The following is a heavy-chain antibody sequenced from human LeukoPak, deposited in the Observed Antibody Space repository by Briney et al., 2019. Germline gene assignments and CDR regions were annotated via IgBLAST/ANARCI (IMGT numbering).Heavy chain of an antibody. CDR1: GFTFSSDW. V-gene: IGHV3-7*05. J-gene: IGHJ4*02. Sequence: GGSLRLSCAASGFTFSSDWMSWVRQAPGKGLEWVANIKEDGSEKNYVDSVKGRFTISRDNAKNSLYLQMNSLRAEDTAVYYCARGGGRHVEYWGQGNLVTVSS. CDR3: ARGGGRHVEY. D-gene: IGHD2/OR15-2a*01. CDR2: IKEDGSEK.